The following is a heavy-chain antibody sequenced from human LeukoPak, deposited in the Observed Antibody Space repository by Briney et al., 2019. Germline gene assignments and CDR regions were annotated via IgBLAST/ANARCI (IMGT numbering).Heavy chain of an antibody. CDR1: GFSLSTSGMC. J-gene: IGHJ4*02. CDR2: IDWDDDK. Sequence: SGPALTKPTQTLTLTCRLPGFSLSTSGMCVTWIRQPPGKRLEWLALIDWDDDKYYSTSLKTRLTISKDTSKIQVVLTMTSMDPVDTAYYFCARLYSEYPLDYFDYWGQGTLVTVSS. CDR3: ARLYSEYPLDYFDY. V-gene: IGHV2-70*01. D-gene: IGHD5-12*01.